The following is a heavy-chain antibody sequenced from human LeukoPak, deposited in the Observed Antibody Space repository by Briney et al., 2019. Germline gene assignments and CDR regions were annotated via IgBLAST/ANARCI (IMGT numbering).Heavy chain of an antibody. V-gene: IGHV3-48*02. CDR2: IDTSSSTM. Sequence: GGSLRLSCAASAFTFSDYSMNWVRQAPGKGLEWISYIDTSSSTMYYADSVMGRFTISRDNAKESLYLQMNSLRDEDTAVYYCAREDDSWGPNNLDLWGQGTMVTASS. J-gene: IGHJ3*01. CDR1: AFTFSDYS. D-gene: IGHD7-27*01. CDR3: AREDDSWGPNNLDL.